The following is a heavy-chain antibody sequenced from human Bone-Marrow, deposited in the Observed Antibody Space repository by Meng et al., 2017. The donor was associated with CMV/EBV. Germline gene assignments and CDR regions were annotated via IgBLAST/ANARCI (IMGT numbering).Heavy chain of an antibody. CDR3: AHRREYCSSTSCYPPCFDY. CDR1: GFSLSTSGVG. D-gene: IGHD2-2*01. Sequence: SGPTLVKPTQTLTLTCTFSGFSLSTSGVGVGWIRQPPGKALEWLALIYWNDDRRYSPSLKSSLTITKDTPKNHVVLTMTNMDPVDTATYYCAHRREYCSSTSCYPPCFDYWGQGTLVTVSS. CDR2: IYWNDDR. J-gene: IGHJ4*02. V-gene: IGHV2-5*01.